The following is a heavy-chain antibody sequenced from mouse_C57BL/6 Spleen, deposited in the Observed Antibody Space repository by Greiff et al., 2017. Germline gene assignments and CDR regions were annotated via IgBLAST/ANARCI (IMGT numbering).Heavy chain of an antibody. CDR1: GFNFNDYY. V-gene: IGHV14-2*01. J-gene: IGHJ3*01. Sequence: VQLQQSGAELVKPGASLKLSCTASGFNFNDYYMHWVQQRTEQGLEWIGRIDPEDGETKYAPKVQGKATITADTSTNTAYLQLSSLTSEDTAVYYCSSSNRDVWFAYWGQGTLVTVSA. CDR2: IDPEDGET. D-gene: IGHD4-1*01. CDR3: SSSNRDVWFAY.